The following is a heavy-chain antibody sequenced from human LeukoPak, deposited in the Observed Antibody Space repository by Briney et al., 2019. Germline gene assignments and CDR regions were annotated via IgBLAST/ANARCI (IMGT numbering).Heavy chain of an antibody. J-gene: IGHJ6*02. D-gene: IGHD3-3*01. V-gene: IGHV1-69*04. CDR2: IIPILGIA. CDR1: GGTFSSYA. CDR3: ARGRITIFGVVINYYYGMDV. Sequence: SVKVSCKASGGTFSSYAISWVRQAPGQGPEWMGRIIPILGIANYAQKFQGRVTITADKSTSTAYMELSSLRSEDTAVYYCARGRITIFGVVINYYYGMDVWGQGTTVTVTS.